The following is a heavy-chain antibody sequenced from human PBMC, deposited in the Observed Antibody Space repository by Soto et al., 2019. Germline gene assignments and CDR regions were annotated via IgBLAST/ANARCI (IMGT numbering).Heavy chain of an antibody. CDR3: ARLLQITMRVVIFDS. CDR1: GGSINSYY. Sequence: SETLSLTCTVSGGSINSYYWSWIRQPPGKGLEWIGFIFYSGSTNYNPSLKSRVTMSIDTSKNQSSLKLTSVTAADTAVYYCARLLQITMRVVIFDSWGQGTLVTVSS. J-gene: IGHJ4*02. D-gene: IGHD3-22*01. V-gene: IGHV4-59*08. CDR2: IFYSGST.